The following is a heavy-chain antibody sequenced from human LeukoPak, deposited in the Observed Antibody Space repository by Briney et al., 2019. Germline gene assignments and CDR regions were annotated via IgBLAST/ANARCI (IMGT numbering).Heavy chain of an antibody. CDR2: ISSSSSYI. V-gene: IGHV3-21*01. J-gene: IGHJ4*02. CDR3: ARFPITMVRGVIMEIDY. CDR1: GFTFSSYS. D-gene: IGHD3-10*01. Sequence: GGSLRLSCAASGFTFSSYSMNWVRQAPGKGLEWVSSISSSSSYIYYADSVKGRFTISRDNAKNSLYPQMNSLRAEDTAVYYCARFPITMVRGVIMEIDYWGQGTLVTVSS.